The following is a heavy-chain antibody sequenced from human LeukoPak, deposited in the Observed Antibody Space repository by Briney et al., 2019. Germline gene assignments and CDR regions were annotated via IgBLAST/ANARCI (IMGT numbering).Heavy chain of an antibody. Sequence: APVKASCKASGYTFTRYGISWVRQAPGQRLECWGWISAYNGNTNYAQKLQCRVTMTTDTSTRTAYMELRSPRSDDTAVYYCARDCCSGGRCYSCYYGMDVWGQGTTVTVSS. CDR2: ISAYNGNT. CDR3: ARDCCSGGRCYSCYYGMDV. D-gene: IGHD2-15*01. V-gene: IGHV1-18*01. J-gene: IGHJ6*02. CDR1: GYTFTRYG.